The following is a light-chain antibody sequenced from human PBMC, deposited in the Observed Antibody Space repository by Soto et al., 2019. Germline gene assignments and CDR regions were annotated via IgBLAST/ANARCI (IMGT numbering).Light chain of an antibody. V-gene: IGKV3-20*01. CDR1: QSVSSSY. Sequence: EIVLTQSPGTLSLSPGERATLSCRASQSVSSSYLAWYQQKPGQAPRLLIYGASSRATGIPDRFSGSVSGTGFKLTISRLEPEDFAVYYCQQYGSSPPWTFGQGTKVEIK. CDR3: QQYGSSPPWT. CDR2: GAS. J-gene: IGKJ1*01.